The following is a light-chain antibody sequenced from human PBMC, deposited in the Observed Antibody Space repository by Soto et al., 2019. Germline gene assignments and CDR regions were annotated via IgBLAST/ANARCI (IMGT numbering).Light chain of an antibody. CDR3: SSYRRGTTYV. Sequence: SVLTQPASVSGSPGQSITVSCTGTSSDVGGYNYVSWYQQHPGKAPRLMIYDVTNRPSGVSDRFSGSKSGNTASLTISRLQAEDEADYYCSSYRRGTTYVFGTGTKVTVL. J-gene: IGLJ1*01. CDR1: SSDVGGYNY. V-gene: IGLV2-14*03. CDR2: DVT.